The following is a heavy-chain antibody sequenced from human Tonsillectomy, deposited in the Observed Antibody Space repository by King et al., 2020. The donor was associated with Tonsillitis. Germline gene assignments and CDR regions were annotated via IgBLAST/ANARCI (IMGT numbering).Heavy chain of an antibody. V-gene: IGHV4-59*01. CDR2: IYYSGST. Sequence: VQLQESGPGLVKPSETLSLTCSVSGGSISSYYWSWIRQPPGKGLEWIGYIYYSGSTNYNPSLKSRVTISIDTSKNQFSLTLSSVTAADTAVYYCARGPHAGWVVPAAAYYDYGMDVWGQGTTVTVSS. D-gene: IGHD2-2*01. J-gene: IGHJ6*02. CDR1: GGSISSYY. CDR3: ARGPHAGWVVPAAAYYDYGMDV.